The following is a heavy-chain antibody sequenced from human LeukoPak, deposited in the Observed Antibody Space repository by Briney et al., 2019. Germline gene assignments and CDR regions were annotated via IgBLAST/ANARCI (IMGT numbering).Heavy chain of an antibody. CDR1: GSTFSRYG. CDR3: VNPGWYYDSSGYSYYYDMDV. D-gene: IGHD3-22*01. V-gene: IGHV3-64D*09. Sequence: GGSLRLSCSASGSTFSRYGMHWVRQAPGKGLEYVSAIVSNGDTRYYADSVKGRFTISRDNAKNTLYLQMSSLRPDDTAVYYCVNPGWYYDSSGYSYYYDMDVWGQGTTVTVSS. J-gene: IGHJ6*02. CDR2: IVSNGDTR.